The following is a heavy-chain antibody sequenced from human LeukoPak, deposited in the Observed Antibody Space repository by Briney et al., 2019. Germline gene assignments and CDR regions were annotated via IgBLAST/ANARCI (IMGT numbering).Heavy chain of an antibody. D-gene: IGHD3-9*01. CDR2: ISWNSGSI. CDR3: AKDSDYDILTGYDTD. V-gene: IGHV3-9*01. Sequence: GGSLRLSCSTSGFTFGGYSMSWVRQAPGKGLEWVSGISWNSGSIGYADSVKGRFTISRDNAKNSLYLQMNSLRAEDTALYYCAKDSDYDILTGYDTDWGQGTLVTVSS. CDR1: GFTFGGYS. J-gene: IGHJ4*02.